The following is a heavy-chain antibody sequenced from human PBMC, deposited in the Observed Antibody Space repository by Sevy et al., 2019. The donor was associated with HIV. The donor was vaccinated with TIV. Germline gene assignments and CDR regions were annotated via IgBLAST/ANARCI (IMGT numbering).Heavy chain of an antibody. V-gene: IGHV4-61*02. CDR2: IYTSGST. D-gene: IGHD2-2*01. Sequence: SLTCTVSGGSISSGSYYWSWIRQPAGKGLEWIGRIYTSGSTNYNPSLKSRVTISVDTSKNQFSLKLSSVTAADTAVYYCARVTRPGRAAATYDAFDIWGQGTMVTVSS. CDR1: GGSISSGSYY. CDR3: ARVTRPGRAAATYDAFDI. J-gene: IGHJ3*02.